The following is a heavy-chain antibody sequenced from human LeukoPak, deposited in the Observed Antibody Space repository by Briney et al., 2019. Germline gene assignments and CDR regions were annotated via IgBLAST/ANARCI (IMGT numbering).Heavy chain of an antibody. CDR1: GFTFSSYS. D-gene: IGHD6-13*01. J-gene: IGHJ4*02. CDR2: ISSSSSTI. Sequence: PGGSLRLSCAASGFTFSSYSMNWVRQAPGKGLEWVSYISSSSSTIYDADSVKGRFTISRDNAKNSLYLQMNSLRAEDTAVYYCARGGYSSSWYGGDYWGQGTLVTVSS. CDR3: ARGGYSSSWYGGDY. V-gene: IGHV3-48*01.